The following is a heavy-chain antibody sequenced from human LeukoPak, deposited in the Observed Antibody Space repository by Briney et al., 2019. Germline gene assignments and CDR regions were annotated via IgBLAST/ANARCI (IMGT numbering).Heavy chain of an antibody. CDR2: IYYSGST. CDR1: GGSISSGDYY. J-gene: IGHJ4*02. D-gene: IGHD3-3*01. Sequence: PSETLSLTCTVSGGSISSGDYYWSWIRQPPGKGLEWIGYIYYSGSTYYNPSLKSRVTTSVDTSKNQFSLKLSSVTAADTAVYYCASGYYDFWSGYSYYFDYWGQGTLVTVSS. V-gene: IGHV4-30-4*01. CDR3: ASGYYDFWSGYSYYFDY.